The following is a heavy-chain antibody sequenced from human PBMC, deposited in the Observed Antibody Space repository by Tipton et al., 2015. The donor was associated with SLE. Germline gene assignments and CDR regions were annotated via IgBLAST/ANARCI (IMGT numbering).Heavy chain of an antibody. D-gene: IGHD2-2*01. J-gene: IGHJ6*02. V-gene: IGHV4-4*02. Sequence: TLSVTCAVSGGSIRSNNWWSWVRQPPGKGLEWIGEIHHSGSTNSNPSLKSRVTISVDMSKNQFSLRLISVTAADTAVYYCARGCSSSTCEPFYFFGMDVWGQGTTVTVSS. CDR1: GGSIRSNNW. CDR2: IHHSGST. CDR3: ARGCSSSTCEPFYFFGMDV.